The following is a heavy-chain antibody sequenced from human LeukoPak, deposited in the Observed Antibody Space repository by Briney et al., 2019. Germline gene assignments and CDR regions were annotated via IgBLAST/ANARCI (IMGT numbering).Heavy chain of an antibody. V-gene: IGHV1-24*01. Sequence: SVKVSCKVSGYTLTELSMHWVRQAPGKGLEWMGGFDPEDGETICAQKFQGRVTMTRNTSISTAYMELSSLRSEDTAVYYCAGGAGYYNGFDYWGQGTLVTVSS. CDR2: FDPEDGET. CDR1: GYTLTELS. D-gene: IGHD3-9*01. J-gene: IGHJ4*02. CDR3: AGGAGYYNGFDY.